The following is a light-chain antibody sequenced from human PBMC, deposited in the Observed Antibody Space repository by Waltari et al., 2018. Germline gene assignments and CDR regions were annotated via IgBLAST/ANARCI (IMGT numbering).Light chain of an antibody. Sequence: EIVMTQSPATLSVSPGEIATLSCRASQNVNTNLAWYQHKPGLAPRLLIYYASTRATGIPARFSGSGSGTEFTLTISSLQSEDFAVYFCQQHNDWPLTFGGGTKVEIK. CDR2: YAS. J-gene: IGKJ4*01. CDR1: QNVNTN. CDR3: QQHNDWPLT. V-gene: IGKV3-15*01.